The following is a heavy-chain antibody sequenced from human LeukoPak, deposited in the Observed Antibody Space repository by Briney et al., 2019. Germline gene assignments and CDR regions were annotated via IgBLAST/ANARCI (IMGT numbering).Heavy chain of an antibody. CDR1: GFTFSSYG. V-gene: IGHV3-7*03. J-gene: IGHJ4*02. Sequence: PGRSLRLSCAASGFTFSSYGMHWVRQAPGKGLEWVANIKQDGSEKSYVDSVKGRFTISRDNAKNSLYLQMNSLRAEDTAVYYCARDPQFDYWGQGTLVTVSS. CDR3: ARDPQFDY. CDR2: IKQDGSEK.